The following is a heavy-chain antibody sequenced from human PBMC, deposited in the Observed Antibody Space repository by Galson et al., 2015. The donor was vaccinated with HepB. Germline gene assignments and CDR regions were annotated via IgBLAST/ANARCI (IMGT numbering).Heavy chain of an antibody. CDR2: ISWNSGSI. CDR1: GFTFDDYA. Sequence: SLRLSCAASGFTFDDYAMHWVRQAPGKGLEWVSGISWNSGSIGYADSVKGRFTISRDNAKNSLYLQMNSLRAEDTAVYYCGGWEWLRRHDPWGQGTLVTVSS. V-gene: IGHV3-9*01. J-gene: IGHJ5*02. D-gene: IGHD5-12*01. CDR3: GGWEWLRRHDP.